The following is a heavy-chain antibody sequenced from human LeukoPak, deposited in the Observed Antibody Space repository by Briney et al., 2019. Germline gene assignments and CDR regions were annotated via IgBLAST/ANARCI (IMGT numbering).Heavy chain of an antibody. V-gene: IGHV4-59*01. CDR3: ARGSLAAAHWFDA. Sequence: SETLSLNCTVSGGSISSYYWSWIRQPPGKGLEWIGYIYYSGTTNYNPSLKSRATTSVDTTKTQFSLMLSSVTDATTAVYYWARGSLAAAHWFDAGGEGTLVTVS. CDR2: IYYSGTT. J-gene: IGHJ5*02. CDR1: GGSISSYY. D-gene: IGHD6-13*01.